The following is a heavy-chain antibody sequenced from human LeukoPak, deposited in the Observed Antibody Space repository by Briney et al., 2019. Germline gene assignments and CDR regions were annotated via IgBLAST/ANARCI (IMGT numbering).Heavy chain of an antibody. V-gene: IGHV3-30*18. J-gene: IGHJ4*02. CDR1: GFTFSSYG. CDR3: AKGYGIIDY. CDR2: ISYDGSNK. D-gene: IGHD1-1*01. Sequence: PGRSLRLSCAASGFTFSSYGMHWVRQAPGKGLEWVAVISYDGSNKYYADSVKGRFTISRDDSKNTLYLQMNSLRAEDTAVYYCAKGYGIIDYWGQGTLVTVSS.